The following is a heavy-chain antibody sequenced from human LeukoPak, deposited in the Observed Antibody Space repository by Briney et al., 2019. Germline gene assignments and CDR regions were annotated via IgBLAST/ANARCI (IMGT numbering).Heavy chain of an antibody. CDR3: TLYDSGGYPSGGYGY. V-gene: IGHV3-49*04. Sequence: GGSLRLSCTASGFTFGDYAMSWVRQAPGKGLEWVGFIRSKAYGGTTEYAASVKGRFTISRDDSKSIAYLQMNSLKTEDTAVYYCTLYDSGGYPSGGYGYWGQGTLVTVSS. D-gene: IGHD3-22*01. CDR1: GFTFGDYA. CDR2: IRSKAYGGTT. J-gene: IGHJ4*02.